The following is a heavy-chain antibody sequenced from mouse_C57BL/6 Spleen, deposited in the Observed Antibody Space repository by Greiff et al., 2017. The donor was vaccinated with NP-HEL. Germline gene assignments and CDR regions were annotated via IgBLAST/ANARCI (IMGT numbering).Heavy chain of an antibody. CDR1: GYTFTSYN. CDR2: IYPGNGDT. CDR3: ARGYYYGSSSYYFDY. J-gene: IGHJ2*01. V-gene: IGHV1-12*01. Sequence: QVQLQQSGAELVRPGASVKMSCKASGYTFTSYNMHWVKQTPRQGLAWIGAIYPGNGDTSYNQKFKGKATLTVDKSSSTAYMQLSSLTSEDSAVYFCARGYYYGSSSYYFDYWGQGTTLTVSS. D-gene: IGHD1-1*01.